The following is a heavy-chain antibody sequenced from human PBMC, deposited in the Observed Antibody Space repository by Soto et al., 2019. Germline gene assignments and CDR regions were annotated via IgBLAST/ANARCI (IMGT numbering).Heavy chain of an antibody. D-gene: IGHD3-22*01. CDR3: ASGSLTYYDSSGYIY. CDR2: IYTSGST. Sequence: SSETLSLTCTFSCGSISSYYWSWIRQPAGKGLEWIGRIYTSGSTNYNPSLKSRVTMSVDTSKNQFSLKLSSVTAADTAVYYCASGSLTYYDSSGYIYWGQGTLVTVPQ. CDR1: CGSISSYY. V-gene: IGHV4-4*07. J-gene: IGHJ4*02.